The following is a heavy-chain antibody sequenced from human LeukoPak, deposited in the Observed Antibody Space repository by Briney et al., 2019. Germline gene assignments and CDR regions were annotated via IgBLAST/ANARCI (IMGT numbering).Heavy chain of an antibody. Sequence: GRSLILSCAASGCTFSSYAVHWVRQAPGKGLEWVAVISYDGSNKYYADSVKRRFTIARDNSKHTLYLQMNSLRAEDTAVYYCARAYSTAAAGTGQFGYWGQGTLVTVSS. D-gene: IGHD6-13*01. V-gene: IGHV3-30-3*01. CDR1: GCTFSSYA. CDR2: ISYDGSNK. CDR3: ARAYSTAAAGTGQFGY. J-gene: IGHJ4*02.